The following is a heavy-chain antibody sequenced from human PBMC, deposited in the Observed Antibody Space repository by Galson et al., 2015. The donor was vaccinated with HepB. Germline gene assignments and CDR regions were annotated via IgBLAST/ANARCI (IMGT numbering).Heavy chain of an antibody. CDR3: ATDPSPEGRYYFDY. V-gene: IGHV1-69*13. CDR2: IIPLFGAA. J-gene: IGHJ4*02. CDR1: GDTFNNYA. Sequence: SVKVSCKASGDTFNNYAITWVRQAPGQGLEWMGGIIPLFGAANYAQKFQSRVTITADESTGTAYMELSSLRSEDTAVYYCATDPSPEGRYYFDYWGQGTLVTVSS. D-gene: IGHD2-2*01.